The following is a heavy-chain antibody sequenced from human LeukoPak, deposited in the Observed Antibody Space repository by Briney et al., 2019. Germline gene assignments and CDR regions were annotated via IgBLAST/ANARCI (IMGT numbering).Heavy chain of an antibody. V-gene: IGHV4-34*01. CDR1: GGSFSGYY. J-gene: IGHJ4*02. CDR2: INHSGST. Sequence: PSETLSLTCAAYGGSFSGYYWSWIRQPPGKGLEWIGEINHSGSTNYNPSLKSRVTISVDTSKNQFSLKLSSVTAADTAVYYCARVQRYYDSSGPAITYYFDYWGQGTLVTVSS. CDR3: ARVQRYYDSSGPAITYYFDY. D-gene: IGHD3-22*01.